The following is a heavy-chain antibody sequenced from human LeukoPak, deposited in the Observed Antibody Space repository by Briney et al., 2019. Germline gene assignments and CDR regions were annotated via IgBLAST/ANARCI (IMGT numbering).Heavy chain of an antibody. D-gene: IGHD1-14*01. J-gene: IGHJ4*02. Sequence: KPGGSLRLSCAASGFTFSSYSMNWVRQAPGKGLEWVSFVSSTSSYIYYADSVKGRFTISRDNAKNELYLQMNSLKTEDTAVYYCTTSDYWGQGTLVTVSS. CDR3: TTSDY. CDR1: GFTFSSYS. V-gene: IGHV3-21*03. CDR2: VSSTSSYI.